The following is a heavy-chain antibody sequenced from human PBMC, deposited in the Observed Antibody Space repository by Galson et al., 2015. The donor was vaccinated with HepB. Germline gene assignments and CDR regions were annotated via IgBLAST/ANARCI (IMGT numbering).Heavy chain of an antibody. CDR2: ISSSSSTI. Sequence: SLRLSCAASGFTFSSYSMNWVRQAPGKGLEWVSYISSSSSTIYYADSVKGRFTISRDNAKNSLYLQMNSLRAEDTAVYYCASIFDPRGADFDYWGQGTLVTVSS. V-gene: IGHV3-48*01. D-gene: IGHD3-3*01. J-gene: IGHJ4*02. CDR3: ASIFDPRGADFDY. CDR1: GFTFSSYS.